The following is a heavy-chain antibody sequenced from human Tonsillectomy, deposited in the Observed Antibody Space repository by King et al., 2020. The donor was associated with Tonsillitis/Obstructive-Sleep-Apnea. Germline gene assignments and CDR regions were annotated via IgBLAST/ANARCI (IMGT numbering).Heavy chain of an antibody. CDR2: IRSKAYSGTT. CDR3: TSFPGARGGWFDP. Sequence: VQLVESGGGLVKPGRSLRLSCTASGFTFGDYAMSWFRQAPGKGLEWVGFIRSKAYSGTTEYAASVKGRLTISRDDSKSIAYLQMNSLKAEDTAVYYCTSFPGARGGWFDPWGQGTLVTVSS. D-gene: IGHD1-26*01. CDR1: GFTFGDYA. J-gene: IGHJ5*02. V-gene: IGHV3-49*05.